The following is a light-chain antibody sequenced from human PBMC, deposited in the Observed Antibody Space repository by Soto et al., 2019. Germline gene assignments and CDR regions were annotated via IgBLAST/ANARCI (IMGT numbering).Light chain of an antibody. J-gene: IGLJ1*01. CDR3: ATWDDSLNGYV. Sequence: QSVLTQPPSASGTLGQRVTISCSGSSSNIGGNLVNWYQQLPGTAPKILIYTNSLRPSGVPDRFSGSKSGTSASLAISGLQSEDEDDYYCATWDDSLNGYVFGTGTKVTVL. V-gene: IGLV1-44*01. CDR1: SSNIGGNL. CDR2: TNS.